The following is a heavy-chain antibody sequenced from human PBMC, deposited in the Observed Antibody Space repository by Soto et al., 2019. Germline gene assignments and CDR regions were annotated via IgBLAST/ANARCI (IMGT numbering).Heavy chain of an antibody. V-gene: IGHV3-7*03. CDR3: EIQRGAYEFWSGELNRYYGMAV. D-gene: IGHD3-3*01. Sequence: GVSLRLSCAASGFSFSSYWMNWVRQSPGKGLEWVANIKQNGRDKYYVDSVRGRFTISRDNAENTLYLQMNSLRVEDTAVYYCEIQRGAYEFWSGELNRYYGMAVSTQGTTVIVSS. J-gene: IGHJ6*02. CDR1: GFSFSSYW. CDR2: IKQNGRDK.